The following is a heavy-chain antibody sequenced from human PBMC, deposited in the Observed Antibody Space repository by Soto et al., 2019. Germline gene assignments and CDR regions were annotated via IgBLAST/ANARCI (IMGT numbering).Heavy chain of an antibody. D-gene: IGHD2-21*02. CDR3: AMASCGGDCYFDY. CDR1: GGTFSTYA. Sequence: QVQLVQSWAEVKKPGSSVKVSCKASGGTFSTYAIRWVLQAPGQGLEWMGGLIPIFGTAHYAQKFQGRVKITADESTSTAYLELSSLRSEDTAVYYCAMASCGGDCYFDYWGQGTLVTVSS. V-gene: IGHV1-69*01. CDR2: LIPIFGTA. J-gene: IGHJ4*02.